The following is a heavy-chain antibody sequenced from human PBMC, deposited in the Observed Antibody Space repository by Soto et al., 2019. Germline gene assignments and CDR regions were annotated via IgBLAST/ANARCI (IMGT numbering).Heavy chain of an antibody. CDR3: AREGFSYGPKGAVFDH. J-gene: IGHJ4*02. CDR2: IKEDGTDK. D-gene: IGHD5-18*01. V-gene: IGHV3-7*03. CDR1: GFNFRTYL. Sequence: PGGSLRLSCAASGFNFRTYLMSWVRQSPGKGLEWVANIKEDGTDKYYVDSVKGRLTVSRDNAKNLLYLQLNSLRAEDTAVYYCAREGFSYGPKGAVFDHWGQGSLVTVSS.